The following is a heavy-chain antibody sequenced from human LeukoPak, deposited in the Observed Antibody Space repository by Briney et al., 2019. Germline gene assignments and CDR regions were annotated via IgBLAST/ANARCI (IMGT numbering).Heavy chain of an antibody. CDR3: ARDTNGYAD. CDR1: GFTFRTYW. V-gene: IGHV3-7*01. Sequence: GGSLRLSCAASGFTFRTYWMSWLRQAPGKGLEWVANIKEDGRAEYYVDSVKGRFSISRDNAKDSLYLQMNSLRAEDTAVYYCARDTNGYADWGQGTLVTVSS. D-gene: IGHD2-2*01. J-gene: IGHJ4*02. CDR2: IKEDGRAE.